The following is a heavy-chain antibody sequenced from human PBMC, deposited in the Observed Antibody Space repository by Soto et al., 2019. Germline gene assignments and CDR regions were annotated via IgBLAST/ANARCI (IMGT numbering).Heavy chain of an antibody. CDR1: GGTFSSYA. D-gene: IGHD6-19*01. Sequence: QVQLVQSGAEVKKPGSSVKVSCKASGGTFSSYAISWVRQAPGQGLEWMGGIIPIFGSAKYAKKFQGRVTISADESTRRAYMELSRLRSEEKGVYCCGRGWSSGWLKNWFDPWGQGTLVTVSS. V-gene: IGHV1-69*01. CDR3: GRGWSSGWLKNWFDP. J-gene: IGHJ5*02. CDR2: IIPIFGSA.